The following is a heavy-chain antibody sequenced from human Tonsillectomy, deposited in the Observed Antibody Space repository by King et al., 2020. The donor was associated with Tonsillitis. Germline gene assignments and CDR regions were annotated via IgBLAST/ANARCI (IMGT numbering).Heavy chain of an antibody. CDR3: ARDSRTAQEGDAFDI. CDR2: ISSSSSYT. CDR1: EFTFSDYY. Sequence: VQLVESGGGLVKPGGSLRLSCAASEFTFSDYYMNWIRQAPGKGLEWVSYISSSSSYTNYADSVKGRFTISRDNAKNSLYLQMNSLRAEATAVYYCARDSRTAQEGDAFDIWGQGTMVTVSS. D-gene: IGHD5-18*01. J-gene: IGHJ3*02. V-gene: IGHV3-11*06.